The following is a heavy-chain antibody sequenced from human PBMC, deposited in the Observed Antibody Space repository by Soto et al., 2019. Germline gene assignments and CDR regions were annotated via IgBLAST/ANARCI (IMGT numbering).Heavy chain of an antibody. CDR2: IWYDGSNK. Sequence: GGSLRLSCAASGFTFSSYGMHWVRQAPGKGLEWVAVIWYDGSNKYYADSVKGRFTISRDNSKNTLYLQMNSLRAEDTAVYYCARLIYDSSGYYYLDYWGQGTLVTVSS. CDR3: ARLIYDSSGYYYLDY. J-gene: IGHJ4*02. D-gene: IGHD3-22*01. CDR1: GFTFSSYG. V-gene: IGHV3-33*01.